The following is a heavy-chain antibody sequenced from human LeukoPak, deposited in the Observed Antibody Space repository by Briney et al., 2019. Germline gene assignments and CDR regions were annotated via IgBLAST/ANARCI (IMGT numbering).Heavy chain of an antibody. J-gene: IGHJ4*02. CDR3: ASVIAVAGLFDY. CDR2: ISGSGGST. Sequence: TGGSLRLSCAASGFTFSSYAMSWVRQAPGKGLEWVSAISGSGGSTYYADSVKGRFTISRDNSKNTLYLPMNSLRAEDTAVYYCASVIAVAGLFDYWGQGTLVTVSS. D-gene: IGHD6-19*01. V-gene: IGHV3-23*01. CDR1: GFTFSSYA.